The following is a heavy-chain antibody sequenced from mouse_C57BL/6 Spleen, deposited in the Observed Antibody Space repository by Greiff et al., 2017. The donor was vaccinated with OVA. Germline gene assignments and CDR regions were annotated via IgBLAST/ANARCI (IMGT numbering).Heavy chain of an antibody. V-gene: IGHV1-75*01. D-gene: IGHD1-1*01. Sequence: VQLKESGPELVKPGASVKISCKASGYTFTDYYINWVKQRPGQGLEWIGWIFPGSGSTYYNEKFKGKATLTVDKSSSTAYMLLSSLTSEDSAVYFCARSGYGSSPLDYWGQGTTLTVSS. J-gene: IGHJ2*01. CDR3: ARSGYGSSPLDY. CDR2: IFPGSGST. CDR1: GYTFTDYY.